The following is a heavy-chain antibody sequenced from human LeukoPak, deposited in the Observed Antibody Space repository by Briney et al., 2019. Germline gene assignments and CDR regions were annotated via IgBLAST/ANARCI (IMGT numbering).Heavy chain of an antibody. CDR2: ISYDGSNK. Sequence: GSLILSCAASGFTFSSYAMHWVRQAPGKGLEWVAVISYDGSNKYYADSVKGRFTISRHNSKNTLYLQMNSLGAEDTAVYYCARGFGVVVVAATKGKYNWFDPWGQGTLVTVSS. D-gene: IGHD2-15*01. J-gene: IGHJ5*02. CDR1: GFTFSSYA. V-gene: IGHV3-30*04. CDR3: ARGFGVVVVAATKGKYNWFDP.